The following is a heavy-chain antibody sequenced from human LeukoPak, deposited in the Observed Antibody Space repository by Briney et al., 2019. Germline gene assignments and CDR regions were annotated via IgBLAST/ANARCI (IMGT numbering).Heavy chain of an antibody. CDR1: GGSISDYY. CDR2: IYYSGNT. Sequence: SETLSLTCTVSGGSISDYYWTWIRQPPGKGLEWIGHIYYSGNTIYNPSLKSRVTISVDTSKNQFSLKLSSVTAADTAVYYCARDLGGEMATTLDYWGQGTLVTVSS. D-gene: IGHD5-24*01. CDR3: ARDLGGEMATTLDY. J-gene: IGHJ4*02. V-gene: IGHV4-59*12.